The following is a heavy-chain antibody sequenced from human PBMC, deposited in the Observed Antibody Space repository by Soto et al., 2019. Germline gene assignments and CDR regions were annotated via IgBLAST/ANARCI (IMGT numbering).Heavy chain of an antibody. CDR1: GYSFTDYH. D-gene: IGHD2-8*01. V-gene: IGHV1-2*04. Sequence: ASVKVSFKASGYSFTDYHIHWVRQAPGQGLEWLGRINPKSGGTSTAQKFQGWVTMTTDTSISTASMELTRLTSDDTAIYYCARGDSTDCSNGVCSFFYNHDMDVWGQGTTVTVS. CDR2: INPKSGGT. CDR3: ARGDSTDCSNGVCSFFYNHDMDV. J-gene: IGHJ6*02.